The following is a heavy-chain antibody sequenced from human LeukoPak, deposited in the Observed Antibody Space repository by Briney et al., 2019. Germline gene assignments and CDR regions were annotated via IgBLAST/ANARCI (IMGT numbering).Heavy chain of an antibody. V-gene: IGHV4-61*02. CDR1: GGSISSGSYY. CDR3: ARVGTVTTQGIWYFDL. D-gene: IGHD4-17*01. Sequence: SQTLSLTCTVSGGSISSGSYYRSWIRQPAEKGLEWIGRIYTSGSTNYNPSLKSRVTISVDTSKNQFSLKLSSVTAADTAVYYCARVGTVTTQGIWYFDLWGRGTLVTVSS. J-gene: IGHJ2*01. CDR2: IYTSGST.